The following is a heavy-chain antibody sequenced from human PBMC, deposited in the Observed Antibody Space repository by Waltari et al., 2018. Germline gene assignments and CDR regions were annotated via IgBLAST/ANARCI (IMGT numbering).Heavy chain of an antibody. D-gene: IGHD3-3*01. V-gene: IGHV4-39*01. CDR2: IYYSGRT. CDR1: GGSISSSSYY. CDR3: ASSPEWLPLDY. J-gene: IGHJ4*02. Sequence: QLQLQESGPGLVKPSETLSLTCTVSGGSISSSSYYWGWIRQPPGKGLEWIGSIYYSGRTYYNPSLKSRVTISVDTSKNQFSLKLSSVTAADTAVYYCASSPEWLPLDYWGQGTLVTISS.